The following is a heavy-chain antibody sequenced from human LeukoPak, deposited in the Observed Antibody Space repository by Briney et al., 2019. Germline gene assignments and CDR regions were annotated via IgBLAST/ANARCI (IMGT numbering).Heavy chain of an antibody. Sequence: PGGSLRLSCSAFGFTLSYYWMTWVRQAPGKGLEWVASIKEDGSEKSYVDSVKGRFTISRDNAKNSLYLQMNSLGAEDTVVYYCVRGGSYTFDPWGQGILVTVSS. J-gene: IGHJ5*02. CDR2: IKEDGSEK. CDR3: VRGGSYTFDP. V-gene: IGHV3-7*01. D-gene: IGHD1-26*01. CDR1: GFTLSYYW.